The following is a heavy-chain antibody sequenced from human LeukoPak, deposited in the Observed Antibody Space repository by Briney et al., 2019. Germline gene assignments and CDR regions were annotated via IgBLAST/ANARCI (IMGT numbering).Heavy chain of an antibody. CDR2: ISSNGGST. J-gene: IGHJ6*02. CDR3: AGAVVPAATHDYYYGMDV. Sequence: GGSLRLSCAASGFTFSSYAMHWVRQAPGKGLEYVSAISSNGGSTYYANSVKGRFTISRDNSKNTLYLQMGSLRAEDMAVYYCAGAVVPAATHDYYYGMDVWGQGTTVTVSS. D-gene: IGHD2-2*01. V-gene: IGHV3-64*01. CDR1: GFTFSSYA.